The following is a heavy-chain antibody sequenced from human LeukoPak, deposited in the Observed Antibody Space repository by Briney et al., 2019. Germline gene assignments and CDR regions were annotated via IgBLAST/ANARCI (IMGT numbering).Heavy chain of an antibody. CDR2: IIPIFGTA. CDR3: ARSRYYDSSGYYWFDY. J-gene: IGHJ4*02. D-gene: IGHD3-22*01. Sequence: SVNVSCKASGGTFSSYAISWVRQAPGQGLEWMGGIIPIFGTANYAQKFQGRVTITTDASTSTAYMELSSLRSEDTAVYYCARSRYYDSSGYYWFDYRGQGTLVTVSS. V-gene: IGHV1-69*05. CDR1: GGTFSSYA.